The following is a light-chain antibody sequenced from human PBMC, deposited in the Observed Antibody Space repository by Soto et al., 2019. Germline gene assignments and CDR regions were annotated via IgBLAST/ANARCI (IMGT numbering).Light chain of an antibody. Sequence: QSALTQPASVSGSPGQSITISCTGTSSDVGGYNYVSWYQQHPGKAPKLMIYAVSNRPSGVSNRFSGSKSGNTASLTISGVQAEDEDDYYCSSYTSSSTLLFGGGTKLTVL. CDR1: SSDVGGYNY. CDR3: SSYTSSSTLL. J-gene: IGLJ2*01. CDR2: AVS. V-gene: IGLV2-14*01.